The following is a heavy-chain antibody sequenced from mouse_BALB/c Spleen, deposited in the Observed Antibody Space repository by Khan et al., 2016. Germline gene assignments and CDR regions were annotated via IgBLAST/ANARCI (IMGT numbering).Heavy chain of an antibody. Sequence: QVQLQQSGAELAKPGASVKMSCKASGYTFTSYWMHWVKQRPGQGLEWIGYINPSTGYTEYNQKFKDKATLTADKSSSTAYMQLSSLTSEDSAVXYCAPYGNYVAVDYWGQGTTLTVSS. CDR2: INPSTGYT. D-gene: IGHD2-1*01. CDR1: GYTFTSYW. J-gene: IGHJ2*01. V-gene: IGHV1-7*01. CDR3: APYGNYVAVDY.